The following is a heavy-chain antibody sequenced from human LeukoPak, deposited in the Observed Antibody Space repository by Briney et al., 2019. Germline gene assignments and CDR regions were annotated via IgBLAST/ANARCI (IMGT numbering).Heavy chain of an antibody. V-gene: IGHV3-30*18. Sequence: GGSLRLSCAASGFTCSSYGMQWVRQAPGKGLGWVAVISYDGSNKYYADSVKGRFTISGDNSKNTLYLQMNSLRAEDTAVYYCAKDVMVRGVFDYWGQGTLVTVSS. D-gene: IGHD3-10*01. CDR3: AKDVMVRGVFDY. J-gene: IGHJ4*02. CDR2: ISYDGSNK. CDR1: GFTCSSYG.